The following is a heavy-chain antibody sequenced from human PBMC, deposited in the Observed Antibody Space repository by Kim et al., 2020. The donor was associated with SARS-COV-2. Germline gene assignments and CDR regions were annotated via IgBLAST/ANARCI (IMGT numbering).Heavy chain of an antibody. Sequence: SETLSLTCTVSGGSINNAGYFWTWIRQHPGRGLEWIGCISYAGSTLYNPSLRSRVAISVDTSKNQFSLKLSAVTSADTAVYYCARDRGKIGSYDYYGLDVWGQGTTVTVTS. V-gene: IGHV4-31*03. J-gene: IGHJ6*02. CDR1: GGSINNAGYF. CDR3: ARDRGKIGSYDYYGLDV. CDR2: ISYAGST. D-gene: IGHD3-10*01.